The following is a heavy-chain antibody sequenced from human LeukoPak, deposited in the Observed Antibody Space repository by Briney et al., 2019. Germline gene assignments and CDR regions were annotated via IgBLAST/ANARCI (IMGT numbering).Heavy chain of an antibody. CDR1: GGSISSYY. CDR3: ARDQSDSSGWFGDAFDI. D-gene: IGHD6-19*01. V-gene: IGHV4-59*01. Sequence: SETLSLTCTVSGGSISSYYWSWIRQPPGKGLEWIGYIYYSGSTNYNPSLKSRVTISVDTSKNQFSLKLSSVTAADTAVYYCARDQSDSSGWFGDAFDIWGQGTMVTVSS. J-gene: IGHJ3*02. CDR2: IYYSGST.